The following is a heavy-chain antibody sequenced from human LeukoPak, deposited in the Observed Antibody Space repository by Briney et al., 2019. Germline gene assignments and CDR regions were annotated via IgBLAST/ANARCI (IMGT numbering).Heavy chain of an antibody. CDR1: GGSISSYY. V-gene: IGHV4-4*09. CDR2: IYTSGST. Sequence: SETLSLTCTVSGGSISSYYWSWIRQSPGKGLEWIGYIYTSGSTNYNPSLKSRVTISVDTSKNQFSLKLSSVTAADTAVYYCASIPYYYDTSFYYYMDVWGKGTTVTVSS. D-gene: IGHD3-22*01. J-gene: IGHJ6*03. CDR3: ASIPYYYDTSFYYYMDV.